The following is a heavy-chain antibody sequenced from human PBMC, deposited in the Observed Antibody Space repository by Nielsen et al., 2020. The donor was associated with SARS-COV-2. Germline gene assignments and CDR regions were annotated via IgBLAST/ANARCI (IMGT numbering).Heavy chain of an antibody. D-gene: IGHD6-19*01. V-gene: IGHV3-23*01. CDR3: ARDGKAGSSFDY. CDR2: LSGNGGRT. J-gene: IGHJ4*02. CDR1: GFTFSS. Sequence: GGSLRLSCAASGFTFSSWVRQAPGKGLEWVSTLSGNGGRTYYADSVKGRFTISRDNSKNTLYLQMSSLRAEDTAIYYCARDGKAGSSFDYWGQGTLVTVSS.